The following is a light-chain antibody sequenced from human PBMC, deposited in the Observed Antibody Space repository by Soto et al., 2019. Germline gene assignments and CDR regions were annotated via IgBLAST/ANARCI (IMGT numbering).Light chain of an antibody. V-gene: IGKV3-15*01. CDR2: GAS. J-gene: IGKJ5*01. CDR3: QQYKNWPPIT. Sequence: MTQSPSSVSSSVGDRFTITCRSSRDLSGWLAWYQQKPGQAPRLLIYGASTRATGIPARFSGSGSGTEFTLTISSLQSEDFAVYYCQQYKNWPPITFGQGTRLEIK. CDR1: RDLSGW.